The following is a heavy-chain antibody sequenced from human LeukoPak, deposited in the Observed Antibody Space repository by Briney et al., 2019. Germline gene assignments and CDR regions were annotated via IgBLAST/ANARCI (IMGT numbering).Heavy chain of an antibody. V-gene: IGHV3-23*01. CDR1: GFAFSNFA. J-gene: IGHJ6*03. CDR3: ARKGIGSSRYQNMDV. D-gene: IGHD6-25*01. CDR2: MSGSGYYT. Sequence: GGSLRLSCAASGFAFSNFAMSWVRLAPGKGLEWVSAMSGSGYYTYYVESVKGRFTISRDNSKNTLYLQMNSLRAEDTAVYYCARKGIGSSRYQNMDVWGKGTTVTVSS.